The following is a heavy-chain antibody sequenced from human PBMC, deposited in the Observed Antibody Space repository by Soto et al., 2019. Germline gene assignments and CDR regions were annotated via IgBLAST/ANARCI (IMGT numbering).Heavy chain of an antibody. V-gene: IGHV4-59*01. J-gene: IGHJ6*02. D-gene: IGHD4-17*01. Sequence: NPSKTLSLTCTASGGSISSYYWSWIRQPPGKGLEWIGYIYYSGSTNYNPSLKSRVTISVDTSKNQFSLKLSSVTAADTAVYYCARVRAENYYYYGMDVWGQGTTVTVSS. CDR1: GGSISSYY. CDR2: IYYSGST. CDR3: ARVRAENYYYYGMDV.